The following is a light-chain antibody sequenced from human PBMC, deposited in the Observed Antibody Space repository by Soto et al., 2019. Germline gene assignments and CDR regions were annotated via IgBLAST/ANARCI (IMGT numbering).Light chain of an antibody. J-gene: IGLJ2*01. CDR3: QSYDNSLSGSVV. Sequence: QSVLTQPPSVSGAPGQRVTISCTGSSSNIGAGFDVHWYQKLPGTAPKLLIFDNTNRPSGVPDRFSASKSGTSASLAISGLQAGDEADYFGQSYDNSLSGSVVFGGGTKLTVL. CDR2: DNT. V-gene: IGLV1-40*01. CDR1: SSNIGAGFD.